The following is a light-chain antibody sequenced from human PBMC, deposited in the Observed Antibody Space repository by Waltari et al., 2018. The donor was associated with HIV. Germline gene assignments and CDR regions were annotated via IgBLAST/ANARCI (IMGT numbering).Light chain of an antibody. CDR1: YSNIGSGYD. Sequence: QSVLTQPPSVSGAPGQRVTISCTGSYSNIGSGYDVPWYQQLPGTAPKLLIHNSRNRPSGVPDRFSGSRSGTSASLAISGLQAEDEANYYCQSYDSSLSGVLFGGGTKLTVL. V-gene: IGLV1-40*01. CDR2: NSR. J-gene: IGLJ2*01. CDR3: QSYDSSLSGVL.